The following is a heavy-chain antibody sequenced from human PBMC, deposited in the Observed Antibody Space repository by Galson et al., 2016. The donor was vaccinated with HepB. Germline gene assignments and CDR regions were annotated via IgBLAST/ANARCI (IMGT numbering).Heavy chain of an antibody. CDR2: ISYDGSNK. V-gene: IGHV3-30*04. CDR1: GFTFSSYD. D-gene: IGHD6-19*01. J-gene: IGHJ3*02. CDR3: AVPVAVTHDAFAI. Sequence: SLRLSCAAFGFTFSSYDMYWVRQAPGKGLEWVTVISYDGSNKYYADSVKGRFTISRDNSKNTLYLQMNSLRAEDTALYYCAVPVAVTHDAFAIWGQGTMVTVSS.